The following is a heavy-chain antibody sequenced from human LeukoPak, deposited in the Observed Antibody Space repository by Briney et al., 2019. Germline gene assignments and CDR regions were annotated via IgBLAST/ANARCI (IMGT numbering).Heavy chain of an antibody. CDR1: GFTFSSYD. V-gene: IGHV3-13*01. Sequence: GGSLRLSCAVSGFTFSSYDMHWVRQATGKGLEWVSGTDAAGDTYYLASVKGRFTISRESAKNSLYLQMKSLRAGDTAVYYCARNPSSDYFDLWGRGTVVTVSS. D-gene: IGHD3-10*01. J-gene: IGHJ2*01. CDR2: TDAAGDT. CDR3: ARNPSSDYFDL.